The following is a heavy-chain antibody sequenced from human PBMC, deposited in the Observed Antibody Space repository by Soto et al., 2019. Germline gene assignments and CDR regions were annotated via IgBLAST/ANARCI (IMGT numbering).Heavy chain of an antibody. CDR2: INHSGST. Sequence: SETLSLTCAVYGGSFSGYYWSWIRQPPGKGLEWIGEINHSGSTNYNPSLKSRVTISVDTSKNQFSLKLGSVTAADTAVYYCARGKIGYCSGGSCYYYYYYMDVWGKGTAVTVSS. D-gene: IGHD2-15*01. J-gene: IGHJ6*03. CDR3: ARGKIGYCSGGSCYYYYYYMDV. V-gene: IGHV4-34*01. CDR1: GGSFSGYY.